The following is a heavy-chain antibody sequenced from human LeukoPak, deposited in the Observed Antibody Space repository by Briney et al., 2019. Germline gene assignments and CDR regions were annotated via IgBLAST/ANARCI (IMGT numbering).Heavy chain of an antibody. CDR3: SIHYYDDSNGYYYYFHY. CDR2: IKSKTDGGTT. J-gene: IGHJ4*02. CDR1: GFTFSSYA. V-gene: IGHV3-15*01. Sequence: GGSLRLSCAASGFTFSSYAMSWVRQAPGKGLEWLGRIKSKTDGGTTDYAAPVKGRFTISRDDSKTTLYLQMNSLKTEDTAVYYCSIHYYDDSNGYYYYFHYWGQGTLVTVSS. D-gene: IGHD3-22*01.